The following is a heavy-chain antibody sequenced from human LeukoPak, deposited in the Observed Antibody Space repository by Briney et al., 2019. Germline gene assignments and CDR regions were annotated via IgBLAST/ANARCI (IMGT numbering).Heavy chain of an antibody. CDR1: GGSIISSSYY. V-gene: IGHV4-39*01. CDR3: ARLPGPYFDWLLLSAAAFDI. J-gene: IGHJ3*02. D-gene: IGHD3-9*01. Sequence: SETLSLTCAVSGGSIISSSYYWGWIRQPPGKGLEWIGSIYYTGSTYYNPSLKSRLTISVDTSKNQFSLKLSSVTAADTAVYYCARLPGPYFDWLLLSAAAFDIWGQGTMVTVSS. CDR2: IYYTGST.